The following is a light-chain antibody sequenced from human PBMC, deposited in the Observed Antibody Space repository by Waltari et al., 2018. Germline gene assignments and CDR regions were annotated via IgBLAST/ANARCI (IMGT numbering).Light chain of an antibody. J-gene: IGKJ4*01. CDR2: DAS. CDR3: QQRLT. CDR1: QSVSSY. Sequence: EIVLTQSPATLSLSPGERATLSCRASQSVSSYLAWYQQKPGQAPRLLIYDASNRATGIPARFSGSGSGTDFTLIISSLEPEAFAVYYCQQRLTFGGGTKVEIK. V-gene: IGKV3-11*01.